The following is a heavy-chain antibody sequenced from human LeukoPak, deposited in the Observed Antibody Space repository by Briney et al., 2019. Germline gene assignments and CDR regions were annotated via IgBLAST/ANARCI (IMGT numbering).Heavy chain of an antibody. V-gene: IGHV4-4*07. J-gene: IGHJ6*02. CDR1: GGSISSYY. CDR2: IYTSGST. Sequence: PSEPLSLTCPDSGGSISSYYWSWIRQPAGKGLEWIGRIYTSGSTNYNPSLKSRVTMSVDTSKNQFSLKLSSVTAADTAVYYCARDVPHLPAAKYYYYGMDVWGQGTTVTVSS. D-gene: IGHD2-2*01. CDR3: ARDVPHLPAAKYYYYGMDV.